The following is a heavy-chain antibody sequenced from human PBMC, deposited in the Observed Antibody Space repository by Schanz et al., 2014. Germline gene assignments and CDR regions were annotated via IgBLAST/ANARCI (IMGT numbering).Heavy chain of an antibody. J-gene: IGHJ4*02. V-gene: IGHV3-7*01. Sequence: EVQLVESGGGLVQPGGSLRLSCAASGFTFSDSWMHWVRQAPGKGLEWVANIKQDGSERYYVDSVKGRFTISRDNAKNSLYLQMNSLRAEDTAVYYCERFQSPHQPFDYWGQGTLVTVSS. CDR1: GFTFSDSW. CDR3: ERFQSPHQPFDY. D-gene: IGHD2-2*01. CDR2: IKQDGSER.